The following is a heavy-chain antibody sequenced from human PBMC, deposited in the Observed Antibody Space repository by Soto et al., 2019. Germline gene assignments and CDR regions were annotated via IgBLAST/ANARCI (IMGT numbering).Heavy chain of an antibody. CDR2: INHSGST. CDR1: GGSFSGYY. CDR3: ARAGMTTVYNWFDP. D-gene: IGHD4-17*01. Sequence: PSETLSLTCAVYGGSFSGYYWSWIRQPPGKGLEWIGEINHSGSTNYNPSLKSRVTISVDTSKNQFSLKLSSVTAADTAVYYCARAGMTTVYNWFDPWGQGTLVTVSS. J-gene: IGHJ5*02. V-gene: IGHV4-34*01.